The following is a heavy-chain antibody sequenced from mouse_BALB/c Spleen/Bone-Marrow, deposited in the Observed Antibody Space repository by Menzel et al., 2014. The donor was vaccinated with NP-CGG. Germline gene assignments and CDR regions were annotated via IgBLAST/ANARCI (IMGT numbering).Heavy chain of an antibody. J-gene: IGHJ3*01. V-gene: IGHV5-12-2*01. D-gene: IGHD1-2*01. CDR3: ARRYDYGYGPFAY. Sequence: EVKLMESGGGLVQPGGSLKLSCAASGFTFSNYTMSWIRQTPEKRLEWVAYISNGGGTTYYPDTVKGRFTIFRDNAKNTLYLQMSSLKSEDTAMYYCARRYDYGYGPFAYWGQGTLVTVSA. CDR2: ISNGGGTT. CDR1: GFTFSNYT.